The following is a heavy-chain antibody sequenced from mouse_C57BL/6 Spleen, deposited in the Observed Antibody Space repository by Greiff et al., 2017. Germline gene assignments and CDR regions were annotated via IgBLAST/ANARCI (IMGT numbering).Heavy chain of an antibody. Sequence: VQLQQPGAELVRPGSSVKLSCKASGYTFTSYWMDWVKQRPGQGLEWIGNIYPSDSETHYNQKFKDKATLTVDKSSSTAYMQLSSLTSEDSAVYYCAREGGTAQALFAYWGQGTLATVSA. D-gene: IGHD3-2*02. CDR2: IYPSDSET. J-gene: IGHJ3*01. CDR1: GYTFTSYW. V-gene: IGHV1-61*01. CDR3: AREGGTAQALFAY.